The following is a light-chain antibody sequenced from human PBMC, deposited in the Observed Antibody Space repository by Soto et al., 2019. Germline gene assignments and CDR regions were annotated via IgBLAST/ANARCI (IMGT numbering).Light chain of an antibody. CDR1: SSDVGGYNY. Sequence: QSALTQPASVSGSPGQSITLSCTGTSSDVGGYNYVSGYQQHPGKAPKLIISEVNNRPSGVSNRFSGSKSGNTASLTISGLQAEDEADYYCSSSIRGSAKWVFGGGTKLTVL. CDR3: SSSIRGSAKWV. J-gene: IGLJ3*02. V-gene: IGLV2-14*01. CDR2: EVN.